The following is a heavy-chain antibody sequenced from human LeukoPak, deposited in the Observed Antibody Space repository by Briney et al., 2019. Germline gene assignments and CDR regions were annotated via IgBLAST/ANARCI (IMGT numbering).Heavy chain of an antibody. CDR3: ARDLLWFGEFVGWFDP. Sequence: SVKVSCKASGGTFSSYAISWVRQAPGQGLEWMGRIIPIFGTANYAQKFQSRVTITTDESTSTAYMELSSLRSEDTAVYYCARDLLWFGEFVGWFDPWGQGTLVTVSS. CDR1: GGTFSSYA. V-gene: IGHV1-69*05. J-gene: IGHJ5*02. CDR2: IIPIFGTA. D-gene: IGHD3-10*01.